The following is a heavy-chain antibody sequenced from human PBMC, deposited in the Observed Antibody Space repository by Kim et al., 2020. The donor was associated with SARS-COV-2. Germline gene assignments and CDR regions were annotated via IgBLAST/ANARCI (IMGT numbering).Heavy chain of an antibody. J-gene: IGHJ4*02. V-gene: IGHV3-30*04. D-gene: IGHD2-2*01. CDR2: ISYDGSNK. CDR3: ARGGDCSSTSCYSFWVYFDY. Sequence: GGSLRLSCAASGFTFSSYAMHWVRQAPGKGLEWVAVISYDGSNKYYVDSVKGRFTISRDNSKNTLYLQMNSLRAEDTAVYYCARGGDCSSTSCYSFWVYFDYWGQGTLVTVSS. CDR1: GFTFSSYA.